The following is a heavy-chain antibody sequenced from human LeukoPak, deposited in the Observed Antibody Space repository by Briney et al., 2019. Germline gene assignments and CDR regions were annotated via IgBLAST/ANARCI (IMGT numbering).Heavy chain of an antibody. CDR1: GFTFDDYA. CDR2: ISWNSGSI. Sequence: GGSLRLSCAASGFTFDDYAMPWVRQAPGKGLEWVSGISWNSGSIGYADSVKGRFTISRDNAKNSLYLQMNSLRAEDTALYYCAKVGYTMIVVSYFDYWGQGTLVTVSS. J-gene: IGHJ4*02. D-gene: IGHD3-22*01. V-gene: IGHV3-9*01. CDR3: AKVGYTMIVVSYFDY.